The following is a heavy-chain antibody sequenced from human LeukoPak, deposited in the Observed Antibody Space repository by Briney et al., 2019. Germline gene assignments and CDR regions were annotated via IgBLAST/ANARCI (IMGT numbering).Heavy chain of an antibody. CDR1: GYSISSGYY. CDR3: ARDSSSSLDY. V-gene: IGHV4-38-2*02. CDR2: IYHSGST. D-gene: IGHD6-6*01. J-gene: IGHJ4*02. Sequence: PSETLSLTCIVSGYSISSGYYWGWIRQPPGKGLEWIGSIYHSGSTYYNPSLKSRVTISVDTSKNQFSLKLSSVTAADTAVYYCARDSSSSLDYWGQGTLVTVSS.